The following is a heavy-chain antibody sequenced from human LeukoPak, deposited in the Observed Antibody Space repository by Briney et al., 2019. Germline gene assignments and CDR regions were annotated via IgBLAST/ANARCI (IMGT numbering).Heavy chain of an antibody. D-gene: IGHD1-7*01. CDR2: IDPSDSYT. CDR3: AQSRITGTTDWFDP. V-gene: IGHV5-10-1*01. J-gene: IGHJ5*02. Sequence: LGESLKISCKGSGYRFTSYWISWVRQMPGKGLEWMGRIDPSDSYTNYSPSFQGHVTISADKSISTAYLQWSSLKASDNAMYYCAQSRITGTTDWFDPWGQGTLVTVSS. CDR1: GYRFTSYW.